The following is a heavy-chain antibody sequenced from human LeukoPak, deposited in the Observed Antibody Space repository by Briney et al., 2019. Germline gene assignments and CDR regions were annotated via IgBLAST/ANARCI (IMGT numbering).Heavy chain of an antibody. J-gene: IGHJ4*02. CDR2: INAGNGTT. CDR1: GYTFTSYA. V-gene: IGHV1-3*01. D-gene: IGHD6-6*01. Sequence: GASVKVSCKASGYTFTSYAMHWVRQAPGQRLEWMGWINAGNGTTKYSQKFQGRVTITRDTSASTAYMELSSLRSEDTAVYYCARGSIAAPSPDYWGQGTLVTVSS. CDR3: ARGSIAAPSPDY.